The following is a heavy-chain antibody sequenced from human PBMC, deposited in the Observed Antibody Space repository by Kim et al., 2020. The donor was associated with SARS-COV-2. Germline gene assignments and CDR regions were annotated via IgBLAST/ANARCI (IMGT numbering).Heavy chain of an antibody. J-gene: IGHJ6*02. V-gene: IGHV7-4-1*02. CDR1: GYTFTNYS. CDR3: ARDELWLQLDDYYYGMDV. Sequence: ASVKVSCKASGYTFTNYSMNWVRQAPGQGLEWMGWINTGNPTYAQGFTGRFVFSLDTSVSTAYLQISSLKAEDTAVYYCARDELWLQLDDYYYGMDVWGQGTTVTVSS. D-gene: IGHD5-12*01. CDR2: INTGNP.